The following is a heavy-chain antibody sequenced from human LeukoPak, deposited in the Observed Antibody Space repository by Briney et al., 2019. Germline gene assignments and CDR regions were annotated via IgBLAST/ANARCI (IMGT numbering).Heavy chain of an antibody. CDR3: ARVGGYCSGGSCYRPPPDWFDP. CDR1: GGTFSSYA. V-gene: IGHV1-69*05. CDR2: IIPIFGTA. Sequence: SVKVSCKASGGTFSSYAISWVRQAPGQGLEWMGGIIPIFGTANYAQKFQGRVTITTDESTSTAYMELSSLRSEDTAVYYRARVGGYCSGGSCYRPPPDWFDPWGQGTLVTVSS. J-gene: IGHJ5*02. D-gene: IGHD2-15*01.